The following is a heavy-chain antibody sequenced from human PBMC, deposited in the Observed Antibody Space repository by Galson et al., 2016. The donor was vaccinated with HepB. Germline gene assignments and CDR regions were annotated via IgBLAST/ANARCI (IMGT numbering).Heavy chain of an antibody. J-gene: IGHJ6*01. CDR2: ISVYNGNR. Sequence: SVKVSCKASGYTFNNYGITWVRQAPGQGLEWMGWISVYNGNRNYAENFQGRVTMTTDRSASTAYMELRSLTSDDTAVYFCAKVASSYYYYVMDVWGQGTTVTVSS. CDR3: AKVASSYYYYVMDV. CDR1: GYTFNNYG. D-gene: IGHD5-12*01. V-gene: IGHV1-18*04.